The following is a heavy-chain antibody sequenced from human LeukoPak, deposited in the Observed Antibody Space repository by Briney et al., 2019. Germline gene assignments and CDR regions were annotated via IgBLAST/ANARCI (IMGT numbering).Heavy chain of an antibody. Sequence: GGSLRLSCAASGFTFSNYAMSWVRQAPGKGLEWISYISSSSSTIYYADSVKGRFTISRDNAKNSLYLQMSSLRAEDTAVYYCARDWPIDYWGQGTLVTVSS. CDR1: GFTFSNYA. CDR2: ISSSSSTI. J-gene: IGHJ4*02. V-gene: IGHV3-48*01. CDR3: ARDWPIDY.